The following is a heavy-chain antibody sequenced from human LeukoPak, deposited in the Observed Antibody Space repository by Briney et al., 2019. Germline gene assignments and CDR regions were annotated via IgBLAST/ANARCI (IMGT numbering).Heavy chain of an antibody. CDR3: ASATLDAFDI. J-gene: IGHJ3*02. Sequence: SETLSLTCAVSGYSISSGYYGGWIRQPPGKGLEWIGSIYHSGSTYYNPSLKSRVTISVDTSKNQFSLKLSSVTAADTAVYYCASATLDAFDIWGQGTMVTVSS. V-gene: IGHV4-38-2*01. CDR2: IYHSGST. CDR1: GYSISSGYY. D-gene: IGHD3-16*01.